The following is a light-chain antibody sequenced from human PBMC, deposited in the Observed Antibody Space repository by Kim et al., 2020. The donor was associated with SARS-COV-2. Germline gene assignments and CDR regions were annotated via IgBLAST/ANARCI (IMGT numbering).Light chain of an antibody. CDR2: DAS. J-gene: IGKJ5*01. CDR3: QQYDDLPIT. CDR1: QDSTDD. Sequence: ASVGDRVTSTCQASQDSTDDLNWDQQKPGKAPKLLIYDASRLETGVPSRFSGSGSGTHFTFAISSLQPEDIATYYCQQYDDLPITFGPGTRLEIK. V-gene: IGKV1-33*01.